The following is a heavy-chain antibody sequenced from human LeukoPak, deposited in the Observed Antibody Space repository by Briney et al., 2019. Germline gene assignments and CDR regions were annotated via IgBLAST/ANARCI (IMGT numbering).Heavy chain of an antibody. J-gene: IGHJ4*02. D-gene: IGHD1-26*01. Sequence: GESLKISCKGSGYRFGSYWIGWVRQMPGKGLEWMGIIYPADSDTRYSPSFQGQVTISADKSISTAYLQWSSLKASDTAMYYCARHVLFQSADSGSYGSYFDYWGQGTLVTVSS. V-gene: IGHV5-51*01. CDR1: GYRFGSYW. CDR2: IYPADSDT. CDR3: ARHVLFQSADSGSYGSYFDY.